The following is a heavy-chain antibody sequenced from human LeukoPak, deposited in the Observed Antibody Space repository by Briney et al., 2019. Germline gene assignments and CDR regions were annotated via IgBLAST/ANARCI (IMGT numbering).Heavy chain of an antibody. CDR3: ARVGVAYYYDSSGYYLPD. D-gene: IGHD3-22*01. J-gene: IGHJ4*02. CDR1: GFTFDDYG. Sequence: GGSLRLSCAASGFTFDDYGMSCVRQAPGKGLEWVSGINWNGGSTGYADSVKGRFTISRDNAKNSLYLQMNSLRAEDTALYYCARVGVAYYYDSSGYYLPDWGQGTLVTVSS. CDR2: INWNGGST. V-gene: IGHV3-20*04.